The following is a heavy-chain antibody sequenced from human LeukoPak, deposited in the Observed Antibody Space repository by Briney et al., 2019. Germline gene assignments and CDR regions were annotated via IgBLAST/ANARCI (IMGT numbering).Heavy chain of an antibody. CDR2: IGAYNGDT. Sequence: ASVKVSCKASGYTFTHHGITWVRQAPGQGLEWMAWIGAYNGDTNYAQKFQGRVTLTTDTSTSTAYMELRSLRSDDTAVYYCARDPTNTSGRYAYFDSWGQGTLVTVSS. D-gene: IGHD6-19*01. CDR3: ARDPTNTSGRYAYFDS. CDR1: GYTFTHHG. J-gene: IGHJ4*02. V-gene: IGHV1-18*01.